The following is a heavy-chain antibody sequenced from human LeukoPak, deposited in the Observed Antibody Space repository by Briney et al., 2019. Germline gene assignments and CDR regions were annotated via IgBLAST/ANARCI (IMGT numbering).Heavy chain of an antibody. CDR1: GGSISSGGYY. D-gene: IGHD3-3*01. Sequence: SQTLSLTCTVSGGSISSGGYYWSWIRQHLGKGLEWIGYIYYSGSTYYNPSLKSRVTISVDTSKNQFSLKLSSVTAADTAVYYCARGKEGYDFWSGYPRVNWFDPWGQGTLVTVSS. CDR3: ARGKEGYDFWSGYPRVNWFDP. CDR2: IYYSGST. J-gene: IGHJ5*02. V-gene: IGHV4-31*03.